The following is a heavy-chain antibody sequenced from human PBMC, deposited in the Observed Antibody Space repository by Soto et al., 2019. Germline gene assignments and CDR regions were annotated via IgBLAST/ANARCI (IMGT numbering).Heavy chain of an antibody. CDR1: GGSISSSSYY. D-gene: IGHD6-19*01. J-gene: IGHJ5*02. V-gene: IGHV4-39*01. CDR2: IYYSGST. CDR3: ATSIAVAAPNWFDP. Sequence: SETLSLTCTVSGGSISSSSYYWGWIRQPPGKGLEWIGSIYYSGSTYYNPSLKSRVTISVDTSKNQFSLKLSSVTAADTAVYYCATSIAVAAPNWFDPWGQGTLVTVSS.